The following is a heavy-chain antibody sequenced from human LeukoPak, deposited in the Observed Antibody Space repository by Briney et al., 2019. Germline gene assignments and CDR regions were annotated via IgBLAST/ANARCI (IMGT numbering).Heavy chain of an antibody. V-gene: IGHV4-34*01. CDR3: ARGPGLDVDTAMVTSYFDY. J-gene: IGHJ4*02. CDR1: GGSFSGYY. Sequence: SETLSLTCAVYGGSFSGYYWSWIRQPPGKGLEWIGEINHSGSTNYNPSLKSRVTISVDTSKNQFSLKLSSVTAADTAVYYCARGPGLDVDTAMVTSYFDYWGQGTLVTVSS. CDR2: INHSGST. D-gene: IGHD5-18*01.